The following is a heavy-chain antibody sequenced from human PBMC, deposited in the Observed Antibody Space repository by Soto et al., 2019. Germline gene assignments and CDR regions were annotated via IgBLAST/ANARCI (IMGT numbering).Heavy chain of an antibody. CDR2: IYHSGST. V-gene: IGHV4-4*02. Sequence: SETLSLTCAVSGGSISSSNWWSWVRQPPGKGLEWIGEIYHSGSTNYNPSLKSRVTISVDKSKNQFSLKLSSVTAADTAVYYCARVPFYDFWSGYHRLPYYYYYGMDVWGQGTTVTVS. D-gene: IGHD3-3*01. CDR1: GGSISSSNW. J-gene: IGHJ6*02. CDR3: ARVPFYDFWSGYHRLPYYYYYGMDV.